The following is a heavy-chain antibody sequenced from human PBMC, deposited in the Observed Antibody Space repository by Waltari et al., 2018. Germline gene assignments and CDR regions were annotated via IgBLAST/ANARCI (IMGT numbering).Heavy chain of an antibody. CDR3: ARIPPKVGASTYMDV. CDR1: GGSISSSSYY. D-gene: IGHD1-26*01. CDR2: IYHSGST. Sequence: QLQLQESGPGLVKPSETLSLTCTVSGGSISSSSYYWGWIRQPPGKGLEWIGEIYHSGSTNYNPSRKSRVTISVDKSKNQFSLKLSSVTAADTAVYYCARIPPKVGASTYMDVWGQGTTVTVSS. J-gene: IGHJ6*02. V-gene: IGHV4-39*07.